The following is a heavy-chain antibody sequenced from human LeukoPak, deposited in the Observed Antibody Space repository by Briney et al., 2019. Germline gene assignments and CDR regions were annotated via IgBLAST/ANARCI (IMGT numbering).Heavy chain of an antibody. D-gene: IGHD6-19*01. CDR2: INPSGGST. J-gene: IGHJ4*02. CDR3: AKIGRWYSSGYDFDY. Sequence: ASVKVSCKASGYTFTSYYMHWVRQAPGQGLEWMGIINPSGGSTSYAQKFQGRVTMTRDTSTSTVYMELSSLRSEDTAVYYCAKIGRWYSSGYDFDYWGQGTLVTVSS. V-gene: IGHV1-46*01. CDR1: GYTFTSYY.